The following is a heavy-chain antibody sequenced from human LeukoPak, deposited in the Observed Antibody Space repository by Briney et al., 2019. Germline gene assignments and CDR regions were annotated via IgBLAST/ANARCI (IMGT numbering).Heavy chain of an antibody. D-gene: IGHD5-12*01. J-gene: IGHJ6*03. CDR1: GYTVTTYG. Sequence: ASVKVSCKASGYTVTTYGISWVRQAPGQGLEWMGWISAYNGDTKYAQKLHGRVTMTTDTSTSTAYMELRSLISDDTAVYYCAKGGGYEAQYYYYYLDVWGKGTTVTISS. CDR2: ISAYNGDT. CDR3: AKGGGYEAQYYYYYLDV. V-gene: IGHV1-18*01.